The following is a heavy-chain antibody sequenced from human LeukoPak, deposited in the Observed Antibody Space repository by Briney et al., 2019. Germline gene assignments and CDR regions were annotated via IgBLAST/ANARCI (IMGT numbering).Heavy chain of an antibody. J-gene: IGHJ6*02. CDR1: GGSFSGYY. D-gene: IGHD6-13*01. CDR2: INHSGST. CDR3: ARGGSSWYGYYYYGMDV. Sequence: NPSETLSLTCAAYGGSFSGYYWSWIRQPPGKGLEWTGEINHSGSTNYNPSLKSRVTISVDTSKNQFSLKLSSVTAADTAVYYCARGGSSWYGYYYYGMDVWGQGTTVTVSS. V-gene: IGHV4-34*01.